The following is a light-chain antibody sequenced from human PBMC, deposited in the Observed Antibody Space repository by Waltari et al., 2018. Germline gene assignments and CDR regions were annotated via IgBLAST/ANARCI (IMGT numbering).Light chain of an antibody. CDR1: QSIETN. V-gene: IGKV3-15*01. CDR3: QQYNNWPPWT. CDR2: GAS. J-gene: IGKJ1*01. Sequence: VMTQSPATLSLFPGERAFLSCWASQSIETNLAWSQQTPGQAPRLLISGASPRATNVPTRFSGSGSGTAFTLTISSLQSEDFAVYYCQQYNNWPPWTFGPGTKVEIK.